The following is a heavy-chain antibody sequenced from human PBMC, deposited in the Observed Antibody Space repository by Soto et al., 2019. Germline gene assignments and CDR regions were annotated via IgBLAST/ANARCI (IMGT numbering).Heavy chain of an antibody. CDR3: ARPTHSGSYYFDY. Sequence: ASVNVSCKASGGTFSSYAISWVRQAPGQGLEWMGGIIPIFGTANYAQKFQGRVTITADESTSTAYMELSSLRSEDTAVYYCARPTHSGSYYFDYWGQGTLVTVSS. J-gene: IGHJ4*02. V-gene: IGHV1-69*13. CDR1: GGTFSSYA. CDR2: IIPIFGTA. D-gene: IGHD1-26*01.